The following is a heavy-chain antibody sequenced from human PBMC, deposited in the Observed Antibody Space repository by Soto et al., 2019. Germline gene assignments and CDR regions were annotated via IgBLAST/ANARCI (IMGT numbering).Heavy chain of an antibody. Sequence: SVKVSCKASGFTFTSSAVQWVRQARGQRLERIGWIVVGSGNTNYAQKNQERVNITMDMSTSTAYMELSILRFVDTAVYFCAVDSCTNGVCSYYYYYGMDVWGQGTTVTVSS. V-gene: IGHV1-58*01. J-gene: IGHJ6*02. CDR1: GFTFTSSA. CDR3: AVDSCTNGVCSYYYYYGMDV. CDR2: IVVGSGNT. D-gene: IGHD2-8*01.